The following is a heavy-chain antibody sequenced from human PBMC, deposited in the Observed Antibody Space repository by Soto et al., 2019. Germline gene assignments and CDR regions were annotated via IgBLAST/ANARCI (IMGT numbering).Heavy chain of an antibody. CDR1: GFTFRNYG. Sequence: PGGSLRLSCAASGFTFRNYGMNWVRQAPGKGLEWVSYIGIGSSTKYYADSVKGRFTISRDNAKNSLYLQMNSLRAEDTAVYYCARGRDTAMVDLDDWGRGTLVTVSS. V-gene: IGHV3-48*01. CDR3: ARGRDTAMVDLDD. D-gene: IGHD5-18*01. CDR2: IGIGSSTK. J-gene: IGHJ4*02.